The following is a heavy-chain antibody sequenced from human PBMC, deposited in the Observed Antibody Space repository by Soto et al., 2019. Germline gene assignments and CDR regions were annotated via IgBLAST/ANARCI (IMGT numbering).Heavy chain of an antibody. D-gene: IGHD3-3*01. CDR2: IFHDRST. Sequence: QVHLQGSGPGLVKPSGTLSLTCAVSGASISSGSWWSWVRQHPGKGLEWIGEIFHDRSTNYNPSLKSRVTMSVDKSKNYFSLELTSVTAADTALYDCARDEYYDSSDWGQGTLVTVSS. V-gene: IGHV4-4*02. CDR1: GASISSGSW. CDR3: ARDEYYDSSD. J-gene: IGHJ4*02.